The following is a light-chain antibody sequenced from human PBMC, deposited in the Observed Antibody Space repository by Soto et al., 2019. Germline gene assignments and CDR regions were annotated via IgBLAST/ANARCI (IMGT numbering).Light chain of an antibody. CDR1: SSDVGAYNY. V-gene: IGLV2-8*01. J-gene: IGLJ1*01. Sequence: QSVLTQPPSASGSPGQSVSISCTGTSSDVGAYNYVSWYQQHPGKAPKLIIYEVSKRPSGVPDRFSGSKSGNAASLTVSGLQAEDEADYYCSSYAGSDNYVFGTGTKVTV. CDR2: EVS. CDR3: SSYAGSDNYV.